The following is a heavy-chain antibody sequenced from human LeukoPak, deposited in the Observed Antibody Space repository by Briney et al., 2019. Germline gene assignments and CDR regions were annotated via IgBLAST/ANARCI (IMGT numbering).Heavy chain of an antibody. J-gene: IGHJ4*02. Sequence: SETLSLTCTVSGASISGYHWNLIRQPAGKGLEWIGRIYASGSTNYNPSLKSRVTISVDKSKNQFSLRLSFVTAADTAVYYCASGYSGYDSIDYWGQGTLGTVSS. CDR1: GASISGYH. V-gene: IGHV4-4*07. D-gene: IGHD5-12*01. CDR3: ASGYSGYDSIDY. CDR2: IYASGST.